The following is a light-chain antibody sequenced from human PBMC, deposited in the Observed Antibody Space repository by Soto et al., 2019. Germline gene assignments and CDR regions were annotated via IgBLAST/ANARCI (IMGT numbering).Light chain of an antibody. CDR1: SSDVDAYNY. V-gene: IGLV2-14*01. CDR3: SSFRSTSTLYV. J-gene: IGLJ1*01. Sequence: QSVLTQPASVSGSPGQSITISCTGTSSDVDAYNYVSWYQQHPGKAPKLMIYDVSNRPSGVSNRFSGSKSGNTASLTISGFQAEDEADYYCSSFRSTSTLYVFGTGTKLTVL. CDR2: DVS.